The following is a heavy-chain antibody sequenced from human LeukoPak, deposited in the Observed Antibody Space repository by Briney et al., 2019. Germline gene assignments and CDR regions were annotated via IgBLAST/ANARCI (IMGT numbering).Heavy chain of an antibody. V-gene: IGHV4-39*02. D-gene: IGHD6-13*01. Sequence: SETLSLTCTVSGASISSSSSSRGWVRQPPGKGPEWIGSIYYSGLTYDNPSLKSRVSISVDPSKNHFSLKVSSVTAADTAVYYCARLRGQAPYSSSWYNDYWGQGTLVTVSS. CDR2: IYYSGLT. CDR3: ARLRGQAPYSSSWYNDY. J-gene: IGHJ4*02. CDR1: GASISSSSSS.